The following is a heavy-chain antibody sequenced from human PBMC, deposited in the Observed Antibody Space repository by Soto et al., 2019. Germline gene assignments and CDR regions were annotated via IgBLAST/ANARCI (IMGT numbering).Heavy chain of an antibody. CDR1: GYTFTGYG. CDR2: ISAYNGNT. D-gene: IGHD2-2*01. J-gene: IGHJ4*02. V-gene: IGHV1-18*01. CDR3: AREDCISTSCYVGDY. Sequence: ASVKASCKASGYTFTGYGFSWVRQAPGQGLEWMGWISAYNGNTNYAQKLQGRVTMTTDTSTSTAYMELRSLRSDDTAVYYCAREDCISTSCYVGDYWGQGTLVTVSS.